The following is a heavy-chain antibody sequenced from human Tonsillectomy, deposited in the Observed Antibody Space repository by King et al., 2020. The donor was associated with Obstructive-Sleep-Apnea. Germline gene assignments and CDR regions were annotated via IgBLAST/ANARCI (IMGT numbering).Heavy chain of an antibody. Sequence: VQLVESGGGLVQPGGSLRLSCGASGFTFSIFAMSWVRQAPGKGLEWVSVISGSGGITEYADSVKGRFTISRDNSKNTLYLQMNSLRAEDTAVYYGAKDRSNRMSRRRGGEMDVWGQGTTVIVSS. V-gene: IGHV3-23*04. D-gene: IGHD1-14*01. CDR3: AKDRSNRMSRRRGGEMDV. CDR1: GFTFSIFA. J-gene: IGHJ6*02. CDR2: ISGSGGIT.